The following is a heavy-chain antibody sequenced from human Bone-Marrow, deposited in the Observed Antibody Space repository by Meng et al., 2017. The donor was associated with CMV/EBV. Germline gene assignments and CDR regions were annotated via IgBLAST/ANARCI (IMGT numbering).Heavy chain of an antibody. J-gene: IGHJ3*01. CDR2: INWRGDTT. CDR3: ARKAWSWGALDF. CDR1: GFSFDESG. D-gene: IGHD7-27*01. V-gene: IGHV3-20*04. Sequence: GESLKISCAASGFSFDESGMSWVRQVPGKGLEWVSGINWRGDTTHYADSVRGRFTISRDNAKNSLYLQMNNLRAEDTALYYCARKAWSWGALDFWGQATKVTVSS.